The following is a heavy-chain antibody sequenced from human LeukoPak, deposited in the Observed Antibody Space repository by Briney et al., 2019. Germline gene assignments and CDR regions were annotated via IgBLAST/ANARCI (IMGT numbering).Heavy chain of an antibody. D-gene: IGHD4-17*01. V-gene: IGHV3-7*01. Sequence: GGSLRLSWVASGFTSSSNWMSWVRQAPGKGLEWVANIKQDGSEKYYVDSVKGRFTISRDNAKNSLYLQMNSLRAEDTAVYYCARDLCDYGDYIDYWGQGTLVTVSS. CDR1: GFTSSSNW. CDR3: ARDLCDYGDYIDY. J-gene: IGHJ4*02. CDR2: IKQDGSEK.